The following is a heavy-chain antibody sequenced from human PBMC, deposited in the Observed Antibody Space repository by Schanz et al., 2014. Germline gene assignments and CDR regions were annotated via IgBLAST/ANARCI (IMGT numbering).Heavy chain of an antibody. CDR3: ARPRFDYGEVDY. V-gene: IGHV3-33*01. J-gene: IGHJ4*02. D-gene: IGHD4-17*01. Sequence: QVQLVESGGGVVQPGRSLRLSCAASGFIFSSYGIHWFRQPAGKGLEWVAVIWNNGVTKYYADSVRGRFTISRDRFQNTLYLRMSSLRAEDTAVYYCARPRFDYGEVDYWGQGTLVTVSS. CDR2: IWNNGVTK. CDR1: GFIFSSYG.